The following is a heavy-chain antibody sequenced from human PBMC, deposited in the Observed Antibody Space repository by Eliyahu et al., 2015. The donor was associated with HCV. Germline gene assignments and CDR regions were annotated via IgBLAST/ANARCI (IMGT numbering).Heavy chain of an antibody. CDR1: GGSITTYY. CDR3: ASGGGGIAVAGTGGWFDP. J-gene: IGHJ5*02. CDR2: IHYSGST. D-gene: IGHD6-19*01. V-gene: IGHV4-59*01. Sequence: QVQLQESGPGLVKPSETLSLTCTVSGGSITTYYWSWIRQPPGKGLEWIGYIHYSGSTNYTPXLKSRVTISLDTSKNQFSLNLTSVTAADTAVYYCASGGGGIAVAGTGGWFDPWGQGTLVTVSS.